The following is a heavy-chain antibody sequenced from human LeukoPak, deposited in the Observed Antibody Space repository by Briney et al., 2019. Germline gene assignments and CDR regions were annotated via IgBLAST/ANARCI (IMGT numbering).Heavy chain of an antibody. CDR1: GGSFSGYY. J-gene: IGHJ5*02. CDR3: ARRASYQLLWGDLNWFDP. V-gene: IGHV4-34*01. D-gene: IGHD2-2*01. Sequence: SETLSLTCAVYGGSFSGYYCSWIRQPPGKGLEWIGEINHSGSTNYNPSLKTRVTISVDTSKNQFSLKLSSVTAAATAVYYCARRASYQLLWGDLNWFDPWGQGTLVTVSS. CDR2: INHSGST.